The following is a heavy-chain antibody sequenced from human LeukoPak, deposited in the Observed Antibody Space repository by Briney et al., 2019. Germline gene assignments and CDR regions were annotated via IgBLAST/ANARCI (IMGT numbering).Heavy chain of an antibody. Sequence: PSETLSLTCSVSGYSITSGYYWGWMRQPPGKGLEWIGSIYRSGSTYYNPSLKSRVTMSVDTSKNQFSLKLNFVTAADTAVYYCASFDYGDFWYFDIWGRGALVTVSS. CDR1: GYSITSGYY. D-gene: IGHD4-17*01. J-gene: IGHJ2*01. CDR2: IYRSGST. CDR3: ASFDYGDFWYFDI. V-gene: IGHV4-38-2*02.